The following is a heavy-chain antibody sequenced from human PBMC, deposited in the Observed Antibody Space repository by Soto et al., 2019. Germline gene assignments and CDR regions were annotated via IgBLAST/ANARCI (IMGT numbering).Heavy chain of an antibody. Sequence: QVQLVQSGAEVKKPGSSVKVSCKASGGTFSSYTISWVRQAPGQGLEWMGRIIPNLGIANYAQKFQGRVTITADKSSSTANMELRSLRSEDTVVYYCSAVDYGGHPDEYFDLWGSGTLVTVSS. CDR2: IIPNLGIA. CDR1: GGTFSSYT. V-gene: IGHV1-69*02. D-gene: IGHD4-17*01. CDR3: SAVDYGGHPDEYFDL. J-gene: IGHJ2*01.